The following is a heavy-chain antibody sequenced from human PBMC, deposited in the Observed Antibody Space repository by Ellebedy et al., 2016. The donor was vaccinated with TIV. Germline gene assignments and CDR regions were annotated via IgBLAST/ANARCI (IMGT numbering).Heavy chain of an antibody. V-gene: IGHV4-61*01. CDR3: SRRGLLVPAL. CDR2: SYYSGSS. CDR1: GDSVSSGSYC. Sequence: SETLSLTCTVSGDSVSSGSYCWSWIRQPPGKGLEWIGYSYYSGSSDYSPSLKSRVTISVDTSKNQFSLKLTSVTAADTAVYYCSRRGLLVPALWGQGTLVTVSP. J-gene: IGHJ4*02. D-gene: IGHD2-2*01.